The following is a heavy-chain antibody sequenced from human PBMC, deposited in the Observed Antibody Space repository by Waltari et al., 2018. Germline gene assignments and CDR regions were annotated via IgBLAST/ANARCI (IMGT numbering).Heavy chain of an antibody. V-gene: IGHV5-51*01. Sequence: VQLVQSGAEVKKPGESLNISCQDSGYSFTTHWIGWVRPMPGKGLEWMGIIYPGDSDTRYSPSFQGQVTISADRSISTAYLQWSSLKASDTAIYYCARRRNYPGAAMDVWGQGTTVTVSS. CDR1: GYSFTTHW. D-gene: IGHD4-4*01. CDR2: IYPGDSDT. CDR3: ARRRNYPGAAMDV. J-gene: IGHJ6*02.